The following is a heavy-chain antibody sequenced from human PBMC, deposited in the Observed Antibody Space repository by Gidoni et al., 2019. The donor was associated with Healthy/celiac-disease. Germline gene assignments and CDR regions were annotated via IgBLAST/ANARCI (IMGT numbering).Heavy chain of an antibody. CDR2: ISYDGSNK. V-gene: IGHV3-30*18. J-gene: IGHJ6*02. CDR1: GFTFSSYG. D-gene: IGHD3-16*01. CDR3: AKSFGGGDHGMDV. Sequence: QVQLVESGGGVVQPGRSLRLSCAASGFTFSSYGMHWVRQAPGKGLEWVAVISYDGSNKYYADSVKGRFTISRDNSKNTLYLQMNSLRAEDTAVYYCAKSFGGGDHGMDVWGQGTTVTVSS.